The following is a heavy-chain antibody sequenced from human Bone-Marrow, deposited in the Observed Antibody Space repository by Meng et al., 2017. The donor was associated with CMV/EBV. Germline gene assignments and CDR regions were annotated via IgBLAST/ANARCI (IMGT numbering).Heavy chain of an antibody. D-gene: IGHD3-9*01. CDR2: INHSGST. Sequence: CYYWSCIRQPPGQGLEWLGEINHSGSTNYNPSLKSRVTISVDTSKNQFSLKLSSVTAADTAVYYCARELRYFDLGLYYYYYYGMDVWGQGTTVTVSS. CDR1: CYY. J-gene: IGHJ6*02. CDR3: ARELRYFDLGLYYYYYYGMDV. V-gene: IGHV4-34*01.